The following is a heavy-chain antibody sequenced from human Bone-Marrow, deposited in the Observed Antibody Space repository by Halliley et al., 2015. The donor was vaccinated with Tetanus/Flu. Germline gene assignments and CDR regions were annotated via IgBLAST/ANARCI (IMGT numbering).Heavy chain of an antibody. CDR2: INTDTADT. V-gene: IGHV1-3*04. Sequence: QVQLVQSGAEVKKPGASVKVSCKASGYTFNKHALHWVRQAPGQRLEWMGWINTDTADTKYSPNFQDRVTITRDISASTAYMVLSSLTSEDTALYFCARDDGSAWNLDYWGQGTLVTVSS. CDR3: ARDDGSAWNLDY. J-gene: IGHJ4*02. CDR1: GYTFNKHA. D-gene: IGHD6-19*01.